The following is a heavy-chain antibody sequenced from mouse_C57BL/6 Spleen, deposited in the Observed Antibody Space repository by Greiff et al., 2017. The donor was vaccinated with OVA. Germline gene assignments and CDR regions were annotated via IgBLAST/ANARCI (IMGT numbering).Heavy chain of an antibody. D-gene: IGHD2-2*01. CDR2: ISYDGSN. Sequence: EVHLVESGPGLVKPSQSLSLTCSVTGYSITSGYYWNWIRQFPGNKLEWMGYISYDGSNNYNPSLKNRISITRDTSKNQFFLKLNSVTTEDTATYYCARPGYDGDAMDYWGQGTSVTVSS. V-gene: IGHV3-6*01. CDR3: ARPGYDGDAMDY. CDR1: GYSITSGYY. J-gene: IGHJ4*01.